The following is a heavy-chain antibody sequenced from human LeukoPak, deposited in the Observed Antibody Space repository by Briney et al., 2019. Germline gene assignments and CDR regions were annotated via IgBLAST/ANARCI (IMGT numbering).Heavy chain of an antibody. CDR3: ARLTSYYYMDV. Sequence: PSETLSLTCSVSGDSISTSSSYWGWIRQPPGKGLEWIGSIYYSGSTYYNPSLKSRVTISVDTSKNQFSLKLSSVTAADTAVYYCARLTSYYYMDVWGKGTTVTISS. CDR2: IYYSGST. CDR1: GDSISTSSSY. J-gene: IGHJ6*03. V-gene: IGHV4-39*01.